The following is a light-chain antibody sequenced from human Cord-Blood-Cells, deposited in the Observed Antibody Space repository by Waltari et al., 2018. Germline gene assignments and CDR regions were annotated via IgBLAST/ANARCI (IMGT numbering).Light chain of an antibody. CDR1: QSVSSY. CDR2: DAS. CDR3: QQRSNWLT. Sequence: IELPQSPATLSLSPGERATHSCRASQSVSSYLAWYQQKPGQAPRLLIYDASNRATGIPARFSGSGSGTDFTLTIRSLEPEDFAVYYCQQRSNWLTFGGGTKVEIK. V-gene: IGKV3-11*01. J-gene: IGKJ4*01.